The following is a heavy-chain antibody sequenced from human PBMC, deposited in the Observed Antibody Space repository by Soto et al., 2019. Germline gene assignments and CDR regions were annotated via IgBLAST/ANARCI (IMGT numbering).Heavy chain of an antibody. Sequence: QVQLVESGGGVVQPGRSLRLSCAASGFTFSSYGMHWVRQAPGKGLEWVAVTSYDGGNKYYADSVKGRFTISRDNSKNTLYLQMNSLRVEDTAVYYCAKAEGSGSHPLYHYGMDVWGQGTTVTVSS. V-gene: IGHV3-30*18. CDR2: TSYDGGNK. CDR1: GFTFSSYG. CDR3: AKAEGSGSHPLYHYGMDV. J-gene: IGHJ6*02. D-gene: IGHD3-10*01.